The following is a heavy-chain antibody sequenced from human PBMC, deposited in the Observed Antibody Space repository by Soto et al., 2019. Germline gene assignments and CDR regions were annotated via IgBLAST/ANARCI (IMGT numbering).Heavy chain of an antibody. D-gene: IGHD1-1*01. Sequence: QAHLVQSGAEVKKPGASVKVSCKASGYTFTPYVISWVRQAPGQRLEWMGWINADNGHTKYSQKFQGRVTITRVTSASTVYLELSSLKSEDTAVFYCARGRTGYLFYFDYWGQGTLVSVSS. CDR2: INADNGHT. CDR3: ARGRTGYLFYFDY. J-gene: IGHJ4*02. V-gene: IGHV1-3*01. CDR1: GYTFTPYV.